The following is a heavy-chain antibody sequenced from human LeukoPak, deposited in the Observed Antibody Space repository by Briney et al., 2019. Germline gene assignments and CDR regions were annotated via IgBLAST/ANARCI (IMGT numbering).Heavy chain of an antibody. CDR3: ARDTSPMVSPFDF. Sequence: GASVKVPCKASGYTLNSQGTSGVRQPPGQGLDWMGSISAYNGDKDFAQNFQGRLTMTTDTSTRTDYMELRSLRSDDTAVYYCARDTSPMVSPFDFWGQGTLVTVSS. CDR1: GYTLNSQG. J-gene: IGHJ4*02. V-gene: IGHV1-18*01. CDR2: ISAYNGDK. D-gene: IGHD5-18*01.